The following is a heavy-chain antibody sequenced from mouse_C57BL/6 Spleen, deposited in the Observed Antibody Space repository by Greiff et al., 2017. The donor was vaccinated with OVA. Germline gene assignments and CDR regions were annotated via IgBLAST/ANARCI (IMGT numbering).Heavy chain of an antibody. CDR3: ARRGGYLYFDV. V-gene: IGHV1-50*01. CDR2: IDPSDSYT. J-gene: IGHJ1*03. D-gene: IGHD1-1*02. CDR1: GYTFTSYW. Sequence: QVQLQQPGAELVKPGASVKLSCKASGYTFTSYWMQWVKQRPGQGLEWIGEIDPSDSYTNYNQKFKGKATLTVDTSSSTAYMQLSSLTSEDSAVYYCARRGGYLYFDVWGTGTTVTVSS.